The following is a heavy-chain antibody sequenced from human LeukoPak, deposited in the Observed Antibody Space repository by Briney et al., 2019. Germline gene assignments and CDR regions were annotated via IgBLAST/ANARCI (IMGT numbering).Heavy chain of an antibody. D-gene: IGHD2-2*02. Sequence: GRSLRLSCAASGFTFDDYAMHWVRQAPGKGLEWVSGISWNSGSIGYADSVKGRFTISRDNAKNSLYLQMNSLRAEYTALYYCAKDMSFCSSTSCYKFGAFDIWGQGTMVTVSS. V-gene: IGHV3-9*01. CDR3: AKDMSFCSSTSCYKFGAFDI. CDR2: ISWNSGSI. CDR1: GFTFDDYA. J-gene: IGHJ3*02.